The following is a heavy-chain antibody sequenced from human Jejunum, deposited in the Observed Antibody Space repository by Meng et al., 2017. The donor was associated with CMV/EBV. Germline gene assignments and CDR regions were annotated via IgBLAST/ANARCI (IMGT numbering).Heavy chain of an antibody. CDR1: SDSISSNF. D-gene: IGHD2-21*02. Sequence: QVPLQESGSGLVKPSEPLSLTCTVSSDSISSNFWSWIRQPAGKGLEWIGRIYSSGSTYYNPSLKSRVTISVDTSKNHFSLKLSSMTAADTAVYYCAREARGRWGLDYWGQGTLVTVSS. J-gene: IGHJ4*02. CDR3: AREARGRWGLDY. CDR2: IYSSGST. V-gene: IGHV4-4*07.